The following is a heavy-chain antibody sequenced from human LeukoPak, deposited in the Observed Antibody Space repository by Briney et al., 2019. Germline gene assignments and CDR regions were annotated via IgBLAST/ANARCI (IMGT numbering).Heavy chain of an antibody. D-gene: IGHD3-22*01. CDR1: GGSISSGDYY. Sequence: SETLSLTCTVSGGSISSGDYYWSWIRQPPGKGLEWIGYIYYSGSTYYNPSLKSRVSMSVDTSKNQFSLKLSSVTAADTAVYYCARGPYYYDSSGYDWGQGTLVTVSS. J-gene: IGHJ1*01. V-gene: IGHV4-30-4*01. CDR3: ARGPYYYDSSGYD. CDR2: IYYSGST.